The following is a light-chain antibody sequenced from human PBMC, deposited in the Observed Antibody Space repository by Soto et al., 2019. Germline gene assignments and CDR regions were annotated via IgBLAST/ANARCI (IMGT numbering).Light chain of an antibody. J-gene: IGKJ1*01. V-gene: IGKV3-15*01. Sequence: ILLTHSPANLSASPGERVTLSCRASQFVSSRLAWYQQRPGQVPRLLIYDTSTRAPGISARFSGSGSGTEFTLTISSLQSEDFAVYYCQEYIHCTPGIFGPGTKLDIK. CDR2: DTS. CDR1: QFVSSR. CDR3: QEYIHCTPGI.